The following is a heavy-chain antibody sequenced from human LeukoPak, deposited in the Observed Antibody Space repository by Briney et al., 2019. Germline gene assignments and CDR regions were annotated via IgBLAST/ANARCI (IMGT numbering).Heavy chain of an antibody. D-gene: IGHD3-10*01. Sequence: SETLSLTCTVSGGSISSYYWSWIRQPPGKGLEWIGYIYYSGSTNYNPSLKSRVTISVDTSKDQFSLKLSSVTAADTAVYYCARHASDYFDYWGQGTLVTVSS. CDR2: IYYSGST. CDR3: ARHASDYFDY. J-gene: IGHJ4*02. CDR1: GGSISSYY. V-gene: IGHV4-59*08.